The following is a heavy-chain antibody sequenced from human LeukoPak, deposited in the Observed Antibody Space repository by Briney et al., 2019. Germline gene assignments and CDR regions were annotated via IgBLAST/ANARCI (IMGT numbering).Heavy chain of an antibody. CDR3: AKGLARYSSSSPIYFDY. CDR2: ISWNSGSI. Sequence: PGRSLSLSCAASGFTFKDYAMHWVRQAPGKGLEWVSGISWNSGSIGYADSVKGRFTISRDNAKNSLYLQMNSLRAEDMALYYCAKGLARYSSSSPIYFDYWGQGTLVTVSS. V-gene: IGHV3-9*03. J-gene: IGHJ4*02. D-gene: IGHD6-6*01. CDR1: GFTFKDYA.